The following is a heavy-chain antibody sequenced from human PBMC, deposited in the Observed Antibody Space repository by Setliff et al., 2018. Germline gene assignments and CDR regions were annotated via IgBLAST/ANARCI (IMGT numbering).Heavy chain of an antibody. Sequence: GGSLRLSCAASGFTFSSYAMTWVRQAPGKGLEWVSGISGSGGATYYAASVKGRSSISRDNSKNTLSLQMNSLRAEDTAIYYCAKYPSNSVYNYFDPWGQGTLVTVSS. CDR2: ISGSGGAT. CDR3: AKYPSNSVYNYFDP. V-gene: IGHV3-23*01. CDR1: GFTFSSYA. J-gene: IGHJ5*02. D-gene: IGHD1-7*01.